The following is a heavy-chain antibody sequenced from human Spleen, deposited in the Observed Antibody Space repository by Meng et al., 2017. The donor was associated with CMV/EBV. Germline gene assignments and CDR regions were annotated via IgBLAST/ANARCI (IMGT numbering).Heavy chain of an antibody. V-gene: IGHV3-11*04. J-gene: IGHJ4*02. D-gene: IGHD2-2*02. CDR3: ARGFTAVIPAAIDF. Sequence: GGSLRLSCAASGFTFSDYYMSWIRQAPGKGLEWISYISSSGTTIYYADSVQGRFTVSRDNAMNSLYLQMNSLRAEDTAIYYCARGFTAVIPAAIDFWGQGTPVTVSS. CDR2: ISSSGTTI. CDR1: GFTFSDYY.